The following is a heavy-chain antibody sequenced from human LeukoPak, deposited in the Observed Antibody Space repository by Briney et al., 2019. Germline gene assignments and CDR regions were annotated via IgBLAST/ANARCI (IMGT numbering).Heavy chain of an antibody. CDR3: AKDPAAVKQLVPYYFDY. CDR2: ISYDGNSK. D-gene: IGHD6-6*01. J-gene: IGHJ4*02. CDR1: GFTLSTYG. V-gene: IGHV3-30*18. Sequence: GGSLRLSCAASGFTLSTYGMHWVRQAPGKGLEWVAMISYDGNSKQYADFVKGRFTISRDNSKNTLYLQMNSLRAEDTAVYYCAKDPAAVKQLVPYYFDYWGQGTLVTVSS.